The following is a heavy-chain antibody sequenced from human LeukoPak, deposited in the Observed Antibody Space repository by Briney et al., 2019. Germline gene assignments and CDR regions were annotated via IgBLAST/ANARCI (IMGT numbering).Heavy chain of an antibody. V-gene: IGHV3-21*01. CDR3: ARDSMSLPDY. D-gene: IGHD2/OR15-2a*01. CDR1: GFTFSSYS. Sequence: GGSLRLPCAASGFTFSSYSMNWVRQAPGKGLEWVSSISSSSSYIYYADSVKGRFTISRDNAKNSLYLQMNSLRAEDTAVYYCARDSMSLPDYWGQGTLVTVSS. CDR2: ISSSSSYI. J-gene: IGHJ4*02.